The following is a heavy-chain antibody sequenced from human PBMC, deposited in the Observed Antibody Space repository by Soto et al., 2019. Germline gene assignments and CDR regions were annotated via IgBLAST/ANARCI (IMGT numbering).Heavy chain of an antibody. V-gene: IGHV3-74*01. J-gene: IGHJ2*01. CDR1: GFTFSSYL. Sequence: EVQLVESGGGLVQPGGSLRLSCAASGFTFSSYLMHWVRQAPGKGLVWVSRINSDGSSTSYADSVKGRFTISRDNAKNTLYLQLNSLRVEDTAVYYCARGGSVNRYFDLWGRGTLVTVSS. CDR3: ARGGSVNRYFDL. D-gene: IGHD1-26*01. CDR2: INSDGSST.